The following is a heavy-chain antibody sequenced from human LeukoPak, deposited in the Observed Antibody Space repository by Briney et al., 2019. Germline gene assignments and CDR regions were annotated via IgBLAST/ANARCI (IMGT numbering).Heavy chain of an antibody. CDR1: GFTFSSYG. CDR2: IWYDGSNK. D-gene: IGHD3-22*01. CDR3: ARDYDSSGYYDY. V-gene: IGHV3-33*01. Sequence: GGSLRLSCAASGFTFSSYGMHRVRQAPGKGLEWVAVIWYDGSNKYYADSVKGRFTISRDNSKNTLYLQMNSLRAEDTAVYYCARDYDSSGYYDYWGQGTLVTVSS. J-gene: IGHJ4*02.